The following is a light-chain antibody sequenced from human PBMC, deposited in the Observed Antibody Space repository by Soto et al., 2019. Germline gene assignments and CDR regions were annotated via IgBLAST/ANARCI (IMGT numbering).Light chain of an antibody. CDR3: QQYGSSPGT. Sequence: EIVLTQSPGTLSLSPGERATLSCRASQSVRDSYLAWYQQKPGQAPSLLIYDTSTRATGIPDRFIGSGSGTDFALTISRVEPEDFAMYFCQQYGSSPGTFGQGNKVEIK. CDR2: DTS. J-gene: IGKJ1*01. CDR1: QSVRDSY. V-gene: IGKV3-20*01.